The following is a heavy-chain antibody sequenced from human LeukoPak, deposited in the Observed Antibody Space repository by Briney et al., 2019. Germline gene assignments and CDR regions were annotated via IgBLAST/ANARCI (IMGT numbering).Heavy chain of an antibody. CDR3: ARGSRDRVRGVIIWRPLDY. Sequence: PSETLSLTCTVSGGSISSSSYYWGWIRQPPGKGLEWIGSIYYSGSTYYNPSLKSRVTISVDTSRNQFSLKLNSVTAADTAVYYCARGSRDRVRGVIIWRPLDYWGQGTLVTVSS. CDR1: GGSISSSSYY. V-gene: IGHV4-39*07. J-gene: IGHJ4*02. D-gene: IGHD3-10*01. CDR2: IYYSGST.